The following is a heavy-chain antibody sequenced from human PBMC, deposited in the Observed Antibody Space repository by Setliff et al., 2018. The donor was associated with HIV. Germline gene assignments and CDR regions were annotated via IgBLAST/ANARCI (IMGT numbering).Heavy chain of an antibody. Sequence: SETLSLTCTVSGGPISSHYWSWIRQPPGKGLEWIGYIYYSGSTNHNPSLKSRVTISVDTSKNQFSLRLSSVTAADTAVYYCARGHLGYDFWSGYYNYFDYWGQGTLVTVSS. D-gene: IGHD3-3*01. CDR3: ARGHLGYDFWSGYYNYFDY. CDR2: IYYSGST. CDR1: GGPISSHY. J-gene: IGHJ4*02. V-gene: IGHV4-59*11.